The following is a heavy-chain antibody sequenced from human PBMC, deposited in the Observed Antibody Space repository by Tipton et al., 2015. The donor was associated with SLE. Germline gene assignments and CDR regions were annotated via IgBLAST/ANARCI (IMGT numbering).Heavy chain of an antibody. CDR3: ARAIAAAGGDY. V-gene: IGHV1-46*01. CDR1: GYTFPSYY. D-gene: IGHD6-13*01. CDR2: INPSGGST. Sequence: QSEAEVKKPGASVKVSCKASGYTFPSYYMHWVRRAPGQGLEWMGIINPSGGSTSYAQKFQGRVTMTRDTSTSTVYMEVSSLRYEDTAVYYCARAIAAAGGDYWGQGTLVTVFS. J-gene: IGHJ4*02.